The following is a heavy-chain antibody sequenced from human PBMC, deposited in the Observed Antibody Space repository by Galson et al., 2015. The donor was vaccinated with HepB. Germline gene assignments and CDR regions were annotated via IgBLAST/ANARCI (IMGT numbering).Heavy chain of an antibody. CDR2: INGIGGSS. CDR1: GITFSDYG. J-gene: IGHJ4*02. Sequence: SLRLSCAASGITFSDYGMSWVRQAPGKGLEWVSGINGIGGSSYHADSVKGRFTISRDNSKNTLYLHMNSLRAEDTAIYYCAKDVVGATDSHFDSWGQGTLVTVSS. V-gene: IGHV3-23*01. D-gene: IGHD1-26*01. CDR3: AKDVVGATDSHFDS.